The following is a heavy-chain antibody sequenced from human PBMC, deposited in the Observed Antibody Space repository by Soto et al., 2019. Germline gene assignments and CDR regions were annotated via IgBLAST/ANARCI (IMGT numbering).Heavy chain of an antibody. V-gene: IGHV4-4*07. CDR1: GGSISVYY. J-gene: IGHJ4*02. D-gene: IGHD4-17*01. CDR2: IYTSGRT. CDR3: ARGAYGDYARYYFDY. Sequence: ASETLSLTCTVSGGSISVYYWSWIRQPAGKGLEWIGRIYTSGRTNYSPSLKSRVTMSVDTSKNQFSLKLRSVTAADTAVYYCARGAYGDYARYYFDYWGQGTLVTVSS.